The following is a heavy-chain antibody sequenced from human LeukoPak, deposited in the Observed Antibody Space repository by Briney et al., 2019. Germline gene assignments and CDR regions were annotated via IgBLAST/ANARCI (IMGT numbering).Heavy chain of an antibody. Sequence: ASVKVSCKASGGTFSSYAISWVRQAPGQGLEWMGGIIPIFGAANYAQKFQGRVTITADESKSTAYMELSSLRSEDTAVYYCASGRYNWNPQEFDYWGQGTLVTVSS. CDR3: ASGRYNWNPQEFDY. CDR1: GGTFSSYA. J-gene: IGHJ4*02. D-gene: IGHD1-20*01. CDR2: IIPIFGAA. V-gene: IGHV1-69*13.